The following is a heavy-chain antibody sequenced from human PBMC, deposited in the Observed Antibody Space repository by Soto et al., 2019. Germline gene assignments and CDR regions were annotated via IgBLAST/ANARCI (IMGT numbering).Heavy chain of an antibody. CDR2: TSGDGRIM. D-gene: IGHD6-25*01. J-gene: IGHJ4*02. Sequence: WGSLRLSCAASGFTFSSYPMHWVRQAPGKGLEHVSSTSGDGRIMYYLDSVKGRFTISRDNSKNTLYLQMGSLRTEDMAVYYCARGRAAYYFDYWGKGALVTVSS. CDR1: GFTFSSYP. CDR3: ARGRAAYYFDY. V-gene: IGHV3-64*02.